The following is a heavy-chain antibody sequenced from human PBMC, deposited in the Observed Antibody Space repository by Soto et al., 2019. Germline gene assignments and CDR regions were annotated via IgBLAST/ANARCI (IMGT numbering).Heavy chain of an antibody. Sequence: SETLSLTCAVYGGSFSGYYWSWIRQPPGKGLEWIGEINHSGSTNYNPSLKSRVTISVDTSKNQFSLKLSSVTAADTAVYYCASQHHYDSSGYYVVYWGQGTLVT. V-gene: IGHV4-34*01. D-gene: IGHD3-22*01. CDR2: INHSGST. CDR3: ASQHHYDSSGYYVVY. CDR1: GGSFSGYY. J-gene: IGHJ4*02.